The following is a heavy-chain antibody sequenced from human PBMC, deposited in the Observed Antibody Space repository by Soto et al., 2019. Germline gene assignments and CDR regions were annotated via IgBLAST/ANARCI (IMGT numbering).Heavy chain of an antibody. CDR1: GGTFSSYA. CDR3: ARDRALSGYYYYGMDV. Sequence: EASVKVSCKASGGTFSSYAISWVRQAPGQGLEWMGGIIPIFGTANYAQKFQGRVTITADKSTSTAYMELSSLRSEDTAVYYCARDRALSGYYYYGMDVWGQGTTVTVSS. CDR2: IIPIFGTA. V-gene: IGHV1-69*06. J-gene: IGHJ6*02. D-gene: IGHD7-27*01.